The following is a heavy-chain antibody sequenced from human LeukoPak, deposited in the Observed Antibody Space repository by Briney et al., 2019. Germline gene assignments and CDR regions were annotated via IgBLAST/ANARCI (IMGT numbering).Heavy chain of an antibody. V-gene: IGHV4-39*01. CDR1: GGSIGSSSYY. CDR3: ARRSPSSAPIVVVPAAMSGFDY. D-gene: IGHD2-2*01. J-gene: IGHJ4*02. Sequence: SETLSLTCSVSGGSIGSSSYYWGWIRQAPGKGLEWIGRIYYTGSTYYNPSLESRLTISVDTSNNQFSLRLSSVTAADTAVYYCARRSPSSAPIVVVPAAMSGFDYWGQGTLVTVSS. CDR2: IYYTGST.